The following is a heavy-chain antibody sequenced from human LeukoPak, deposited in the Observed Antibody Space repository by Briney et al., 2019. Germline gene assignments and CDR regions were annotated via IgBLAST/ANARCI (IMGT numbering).Heavy chain of an antibody. V-gene: IGHV3-64*01. CDR2: ISSNGGST. J-gene: IGHJ4*02. CDR1: GFTFSSYA. D-gene: IGHD6-13*01. Sequence: PGGSLRLSCAASGFTFSSYAMHWVRQAPGKGLEYVSAISSNGGSTYYANSVKGRFTISRDNAKNSLYLQMNSLRAEDTAVYYCARGIVAAGNIDYWGQGTLVTVSS. CDR3: ARGIVAAGNIDY.